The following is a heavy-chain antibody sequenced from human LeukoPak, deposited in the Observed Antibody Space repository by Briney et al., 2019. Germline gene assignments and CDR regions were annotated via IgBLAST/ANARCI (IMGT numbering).Heavy chain of an antibody. J-gene: IGHJ4*02. CDR2: IHPEGNEK. CDR3: ARGDAFSGDH. CDR1: GFTFRNFW. Sequence: HPGGSLRLSCAASGFTFRNFWMSWVRQAPRRGLEWVANIHPEGNEKYHVESVKGRFTISRDNAKSSLFLQMNGLRAEDTAVYYCARGDAFSGDHWGQGTLVTVSS. V-gene: IGHV3-7*04.